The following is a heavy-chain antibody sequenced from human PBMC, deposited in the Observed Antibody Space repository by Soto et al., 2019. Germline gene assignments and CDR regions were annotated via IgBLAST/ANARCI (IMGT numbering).Heavy chain of an antibody. CDR1: GGTFSSYS. CDR3: ARDGGRHSGGFDY. CDR2: IIPIFGTA. J-gene: IGHJ4*02. V-gene: IGHV1-69*01. D-gene: IGHD1-26*01. Sequence: QVQLVQSGAEVKKPGYSVKVSCKASGGTFSSYSINWVRQAPGQGLEWMGEIIPIFGTANYAQKFQGRVTITADESTSTAYMKLSSLRSEDTAVYYCARDGGRHSGGFDYWGQGTLVTVSS.